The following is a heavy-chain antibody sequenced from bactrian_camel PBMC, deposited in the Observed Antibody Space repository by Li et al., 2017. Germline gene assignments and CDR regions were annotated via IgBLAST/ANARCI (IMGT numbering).Heavy chain of an antibody. D-gene: IGHD4*01. CDR2: IMTTGKNT. CDR1: SYTDRSC. J-gene: IGHJ6*01. CDR3: AADCGPIATMELRTFGY. V-gene: IGHV3-3*01. Sequence: HVQLVESGGGSVAAGGSLRLSCSVSSYTDRSCMGWFRQAAGKERESVAAIMTTGKNTYYAESVKGRFTISKNTAKNALYSQMDSLKTEDTAMYYCAADCGPIATMELRTFGYWGQGTQVTVS.